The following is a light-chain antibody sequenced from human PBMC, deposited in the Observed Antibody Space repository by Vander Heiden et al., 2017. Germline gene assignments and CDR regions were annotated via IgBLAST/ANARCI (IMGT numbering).Light chain of an antibody. J-gene: IGKJ3*01. CDR3: QDLNMYPFT. CDR2: SAS. Sequence: IQLTQSPSSLSASVGDRVAITCRASQGISTYLAWYQQKPGKAPRLLIYSASTLQSGVPSRFSGSGSGTDFTLTISSLQPEDFATYYCQDLNMYPFTYGPGTKVDIK. V-gene: IGKV1-9*01. CDR1: QGISTY.